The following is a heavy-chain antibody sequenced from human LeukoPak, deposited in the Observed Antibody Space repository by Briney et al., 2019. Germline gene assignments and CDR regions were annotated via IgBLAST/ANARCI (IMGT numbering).Heavy chain of an antibody. J-gene: IGHJ5*02. D-gene: IGHD6-13*01. V-gene: IGHV4-59*01. CDR1: GGSISSYY. CDR2: IYYSGST. CDR3: ARGGVGGSSWYDGGGTVEWFDP. Sequence: SETLSLTCTVSGGSISSYYWSWIRQPPGKGLEWIGYIYYSGSTNYNPSLKSRVAISVDTSKNQFSLKLSSVTAADTAVYYCARGGVGGSSWYDGGGTVEWFDPWGQGTLVTVSS.